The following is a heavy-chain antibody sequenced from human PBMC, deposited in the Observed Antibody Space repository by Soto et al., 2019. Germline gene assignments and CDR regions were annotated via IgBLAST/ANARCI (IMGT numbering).Heavy chain of an antibody. J-gene: IGHJ4*02. V-gene: IGHV4-61*01. CDR2: IYYSGST. CDR3: ARDGYGSGIDY. CDR1: GGSVSSGSYY. Sequence: SETLSLTCTVSGGSVSSGSYYWSWIRQPPGKGLEWIGYIYYSGSTNYNPSLKSRVTISVDTSKNQFSLKLSSVTAADTAVYYCARDGYGSGIDYWGQGTLVTVSS. D-gene: IGHD3-10*01.